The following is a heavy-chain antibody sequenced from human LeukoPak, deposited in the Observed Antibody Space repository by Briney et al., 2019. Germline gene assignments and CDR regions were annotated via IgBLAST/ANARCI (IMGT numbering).Heavy chain of an antibody. J-gene: IGHJ4*02. CDR3: AKSISSTYCSSTSCYFH. V-gene: IGHV3-30*02. CDR1: GFTFSSYG. CDR2: IRYDGSNK. Sequence: GGSLRLSCAASGFTFSSYGMHWVRQAPGKGLEWVAFIRYDGSNKYYADSVKGRFTISRDNSKNTLYLQMNSLRAEDTAVYYCAKSISSTYCSSTSCYFHWGQGTLVTVSS. D-gene: IGHD2-2*01.